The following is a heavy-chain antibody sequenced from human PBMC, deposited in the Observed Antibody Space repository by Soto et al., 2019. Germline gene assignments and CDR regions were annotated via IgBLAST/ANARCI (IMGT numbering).Heavy chain of an antibody. CDR2: TNAGNGKT. D-gene: IGHD3-22*01. CDR1: GYSFTRYS. V-gene: IGHV1-3*01. Sequence: ASVKVSCKASGYSFTRYSIHWVRQAPGQSLEWMGWTNAGNGKTKYSQKFQGRVTITGDTSASTAYMELSSLRSEDTSVYYCGRDSKWDDTSVGMDVWGQGTKVTVSS. J-gene: IGHJ6*02. CDR3: GRDSKWDDTSVGMDV.